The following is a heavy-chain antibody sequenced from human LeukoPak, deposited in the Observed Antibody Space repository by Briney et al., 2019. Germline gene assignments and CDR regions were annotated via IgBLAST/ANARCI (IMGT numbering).Heavy chain of an antibody. J-gene: IGHJ4*02. CDR2: ISPAGSET. CDR1: GFSFNAHW. D-gene: IGHD5-12*01. CDR3: ATSGLVAALEL. Sequence: LAGGSLTLSCAASGFSFNAHWMAGLRQAPGTGLEGVANISPAGSETFHLDPVKGRFSISRDHAKNLVYLQMNRLRAEDPAVYYFATSGLVAALELWGQGTLVTVSS. V-gene: IGHV3-7*03.